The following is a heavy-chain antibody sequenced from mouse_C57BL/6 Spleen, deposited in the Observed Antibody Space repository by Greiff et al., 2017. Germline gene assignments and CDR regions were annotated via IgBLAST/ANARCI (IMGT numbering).Heavy chain of an antibody. CDR2: IYPGDGDT. J-gene: IGHJ2*01. V-gene: IGHV1-82*01. CDR3: ARDDYDEGYS. Sequence: VQLQQSGPALVKPGASVKISCKASGYAFSSSWMNWVKQSPGKGLEWIGRIYPGDGDTNYHGKFKGKATLPADTSASTADMQLSNLTSEDSAISFCARDDYDEGYSWGQGTTLTVSS. CDR1: GYAFSSSW. D-gene: IGHD2-4*01.